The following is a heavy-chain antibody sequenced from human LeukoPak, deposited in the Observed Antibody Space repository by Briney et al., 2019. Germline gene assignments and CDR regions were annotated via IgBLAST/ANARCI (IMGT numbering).Heavy chain of an antibody. Sequence: GGSLRLSCTASGFTLSIYWVHWVRQVPGEGLVWVSRVNPDGSRTDYADSVKGRFTISRDNAKNTLYLQMNSLRAEDTAVYYCARDRGIDYWGQGTLVTVSS. CDR2: VNPDGSRT. V-gene: IGHV3-74*01. CDR3: ARDRGIDY. J-gene: IGHJ4*02. D-gene: IGHD6-13*01. CDR1: GFTLSIYW.